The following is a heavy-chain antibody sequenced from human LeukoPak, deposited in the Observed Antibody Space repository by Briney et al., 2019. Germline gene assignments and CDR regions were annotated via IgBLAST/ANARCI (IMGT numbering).Heavy chain of an antibody. Sequence: GGSLRLSCAASGFTFSSYSMNWVRQAPGKGLEWVSYISSSSSTIYYADSVKGRFTISRDNAKNSLYLQMNSLRAEDTAVYYCARGWYYGSGSLPPDYWGQGTLVTVSS. CDR2: ISSSSSTI. CDR3: ARGWYYGSGSLPPDY. J-gene: IGHJ4*02. CDR1: GFTFSSYS. V-gene: IGHV3-48*01. D-gene: IGHD3-10*01.